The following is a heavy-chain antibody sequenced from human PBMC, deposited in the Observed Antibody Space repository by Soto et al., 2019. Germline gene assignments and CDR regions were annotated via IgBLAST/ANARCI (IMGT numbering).Heavy chain of an antibody. CDR3: ARSSAYYYGSGSYPIDY. D-gene: IGHD3-10*01. J-gene: IGHJ4*02. Sequence: EVQLVESGGGLVKPGGSLRLSCVASGFTFSTYSMNWVRQAPGQGLAWVSSISSRSSYIYYAPSVKGRFTISRDNAKNSLYLQMNSLRAEDTAVYYCARSSAYYYGSGSYPIDYWGQGTLVTVSS. V-gene: IGHV3-21*01. CDR2: ISSRSSYI. CDR1: GFTFSTYS.